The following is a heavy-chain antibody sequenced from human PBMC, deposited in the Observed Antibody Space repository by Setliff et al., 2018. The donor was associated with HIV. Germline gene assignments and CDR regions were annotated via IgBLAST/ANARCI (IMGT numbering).Heavy chain of an antibody. CDR1: GYIFTTFG. Sequence: ASVKVSCKASGYIFTTFGFSWVRQAPGQGLEWMGWINTHNGNTHYAQRFQGRVAMTRDTSTTTAYMELRSLRSDDTAVYYCARAMGAADLWGQGTKVTVSS. CDR2: INTHNGNT. V-gene: IGHV1-18*01. J-gene: IGHJ5*02. D-gene: IGHD3-16*01. CDR3: ARAMGAADL.